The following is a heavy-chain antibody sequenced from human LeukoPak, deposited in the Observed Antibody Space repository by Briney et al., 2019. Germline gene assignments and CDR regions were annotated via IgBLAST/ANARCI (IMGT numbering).Heavy chain of an antibody. CDR2: IRYDGSNK. CDR3: AREEVIVGDSGFGY. J-gene: IGHJ4*02. CDR1: GFTFSSYG. D-gene: IGHD2-21*01. Sequence: PGGSLRLSCAASGFTFSSYGMHWVRQAPGKGLEWVAFIRYDGSNKYYADSVKGRFTISRDNSKNTLYLQMNSLRAEDTAVYYCAREEVIVGDSGFGYWGQGTLVTVSS. V-gene: IGHV3-30*02.